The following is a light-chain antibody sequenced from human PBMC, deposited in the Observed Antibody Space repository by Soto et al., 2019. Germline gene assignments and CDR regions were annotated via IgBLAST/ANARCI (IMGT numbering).Light chain of an antibody. Sequence: EIVLTQSPGTLSLSPGERAALSCRASQSVSSSYLAWYQQKPGQAPRLLIYGASIRATGIPDRFSGSGSGTDFTLTIRRPEPEDFAVYYCQQYDSSLMYTFGQGTRLEIK. CDR3: QQYDSSLMYT. CDR1: QSVSSSY. J-gene: IGKJ2*01. V-gene: IGKV3-20*01. CDR2: GAS.